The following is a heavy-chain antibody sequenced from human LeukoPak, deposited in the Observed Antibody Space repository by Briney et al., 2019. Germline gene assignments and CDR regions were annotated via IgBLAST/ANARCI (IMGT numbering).Heavy chain of an antibody. CDR3: AKGYSSGTHTQVDY. J-gene: IGHJ4*02. V-gene: IGHV3-9*03. Sequence: PGGSLRLSCAASGFTFDDYAMHWARQAPGKGLEWVSGISWNSGSIGYADSVKGRFTISRDNARNSLYLQMNSLRAEDMALYYCAKGYSSGTHTQVDYWGQGTLVTVSS. CDR1: GFTFDDYA. CDR2: ISWNSGSI. D-gene: IGHD6-19*01.